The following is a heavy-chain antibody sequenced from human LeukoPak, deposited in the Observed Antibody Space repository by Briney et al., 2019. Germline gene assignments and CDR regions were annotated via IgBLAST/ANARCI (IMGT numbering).Heavy chain of an antibody. CDR3: ARGRPFYYDI. V-gene: IGHV3-48*02. CDR2: ISSSSSTI. CDR1: GITFSSYA. Sequence: GGSLRLSCAASGITFSSYAMSWVRQAPGKGLEWVSYISSSSSTIYYADSVKGRFTISRDNAKNSLYLQMSSLRDEDTAVYYCARGRPFYYDIWGQGTLVTVSS. J-gene: IGHJ4*02. D-gene: IGHD3-22*01.